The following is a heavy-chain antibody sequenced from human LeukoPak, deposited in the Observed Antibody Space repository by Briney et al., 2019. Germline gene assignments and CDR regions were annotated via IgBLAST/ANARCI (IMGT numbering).Heavy chain of an antibody. CDR2: LYYSGNT. CDR3: ARHGAAYSFDY. V-gene: IGHV4-59*08. CDR1: GGSISSFY. J-gene: IGHJ4*02. Sequence: SETLSLTCTVSGGSISSFYWSWIRQPPGKGLEWIGCLYYSGNTNYNPSLKSRVTISVDTSKNQFSLKLTSVTAADTAVYYCARHGAAYSFDYWGQGTLVTVSS. D-gene: IGHD5-18*01.